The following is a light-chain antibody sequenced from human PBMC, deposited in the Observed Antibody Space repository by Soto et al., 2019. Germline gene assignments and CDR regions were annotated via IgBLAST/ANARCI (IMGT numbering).Light chain of an antibody. CDR3: QQCGSSPTWT. Sequence: EIVLTQSPGTLSLSPGERATLSCRASQSVSSSYLAWYQQKPGQAPRLLIYGASSRATGIPDRFSGSGSGTDFTLTISRLEPEDFAVYYCQQCGSSPTWTFGQGTKVEI. CDR2: GAS. V-gene: IGKV3-20*01. J-gene: IGKJ1*01. CDR1: QSVSSSY.